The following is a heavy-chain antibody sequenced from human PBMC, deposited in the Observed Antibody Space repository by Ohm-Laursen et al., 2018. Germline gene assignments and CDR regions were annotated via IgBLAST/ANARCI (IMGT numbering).Heavy chain of an antibody. Sequence: SLRLSCSASGFTFSSYWMSWVRQAPGKGLEWVANIKQDGSEKYYVDSVKGRFTISRDNAKNSLYLQMNSLRAEDSALYYCVRGGRYGNFWGQGTLVTVSS. D-gene: IGHD6-13*01. CDR3: VRGGRYGNF. CDR2: IKQDGSEK. J-gene: IGHJ4*02. V-gene: IGHV3-7*01. CDR1: GFTFSSYW.